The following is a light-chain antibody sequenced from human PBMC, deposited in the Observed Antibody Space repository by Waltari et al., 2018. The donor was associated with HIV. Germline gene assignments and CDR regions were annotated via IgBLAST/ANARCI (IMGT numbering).Light chain of an antibody. CDR2: DVD. J-gene: IGLJ2*01. V-gene: IGLV2-14*03. CDR1: ASDFGIYNF. CDR3: ASFLGDNTIV. Sequence: SAATQPASVSGLPGQSITISCSGDASDFGIYNFLSWYQQFPGEPPKLILYDVDSRASGMSQRFSGSKSANAASLTISALRAEDEGHYYCASFLGDNTIVFGGGTKVTVL.